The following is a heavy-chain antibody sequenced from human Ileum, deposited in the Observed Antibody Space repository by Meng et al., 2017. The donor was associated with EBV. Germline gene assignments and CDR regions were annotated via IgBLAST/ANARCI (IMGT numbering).Heavy chain of an antibody. CDR2: INHSGST. CDR1: GGSVSGYY. D-gene: IGHD4-17*01. V-gene: IGHV4-34*01. Sequence: QVQLQQWGAGLLKPSETLSLTCAVYGGSVSGYYWSWIRQPPGKGLEWIGEINHSGSTNYNPSLKSRVTISVDTSKNQFSLKLSSVTAADTAVYYCARGRGYGDYGSLYWGQGTLVTVSS. J-gene: IGHJ4*02. CDR3: ARGRGYGDYGSLY.